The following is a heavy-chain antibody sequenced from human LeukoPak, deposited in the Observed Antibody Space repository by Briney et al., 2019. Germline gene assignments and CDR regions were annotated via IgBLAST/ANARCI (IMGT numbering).Heavy chain of an antibody. D-gene: IGHD1-26*01. Sequence: SETLSLTCTVSGASFSSYYWSWLRQPPGKGLEWIAYIFYNGNTKYNPSLKSRVTISVDTSKTQFSLKVTSVTAADTAVYYCARARAGSWEFDYWGQGTLVTVSS. CDR1: GASFSSYY. J-gene: IGHJ4*02. V-gene: IGHV4-59*01. CDR2: IFYNGNT. CDR3: ARARAGSWEFDY.